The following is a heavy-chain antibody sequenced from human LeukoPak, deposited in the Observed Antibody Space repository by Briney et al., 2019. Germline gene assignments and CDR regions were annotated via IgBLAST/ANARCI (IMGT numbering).Heavy chain of an antibody. Sequence: SETLSLTCTVSGDSISSDYWSWIRQPPGKGLEWIGYIYYSGNTNYHPSLKSRVTISVDTSKNQFSLKLSSVTAADTAVYYCARVGGGIAVAGTLAENFDYWGQGTLVTVSS. CDR2: IYYSGNT. CDR3: ARVGGGIAVAGTLAENFDY. J-gene: IGHJ4*02. V-gene: IGHV4-59*12. D-gene: IGHD6-19*01. CDR1: GDSISSDY.